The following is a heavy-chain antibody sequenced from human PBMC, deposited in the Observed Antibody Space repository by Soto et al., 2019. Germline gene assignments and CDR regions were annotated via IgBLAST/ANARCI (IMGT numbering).Heavy chain of an antibody. CDR3: ARVVVRGIFDY. J-gene: IGHJ4*02. CDR1: GGSISSYY. Sequence: PSETLSLTCTVSGGSISSYYWSWIRQPPGKGLEWIGYIYYSGSTNYNPSLKSRVTISVDTSKNQFSLKLSSVTAADTAVYYCARVVVRGIFDYWGQGTLVTVSS. V-gene: IGHV4-59*12. CDR2: IYYSGST. D-gene: IGHD3-10*01.